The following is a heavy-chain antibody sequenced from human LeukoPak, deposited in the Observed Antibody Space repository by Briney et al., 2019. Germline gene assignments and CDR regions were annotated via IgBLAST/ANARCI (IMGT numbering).Heavy chain of an antibody. J-gene: IGHJ4*02. CDR2: IYYSGST. D-gene: IGHD5-18*01. V-gene: IGHV4-59*01. CDR1: GGSISSYY. CDR3: ARAGGYSYGRRDYFDY. Sequence: SETLSLTCTVSGGSISSYYWSWIRQPPGKGLEWIGYIYYSGSTNYNPSLKSRVTISVDTSKNQFSLKLSSVTAADTAVYYCARAGGYSYGRRDYFDYWGQGTLVTVSS.